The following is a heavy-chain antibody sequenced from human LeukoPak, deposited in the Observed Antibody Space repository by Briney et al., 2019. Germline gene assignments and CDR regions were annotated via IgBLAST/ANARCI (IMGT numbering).Heavy chain of an antibody. CDR2: IYTSGST. V-gene: IGHV4-59*10. CDR1: GGSFSGYY. J-gene: IGHJ6*02. Sequence: SETLSLTCAVYGGSFSGYYWSWIRQPAGKGLEWIGRIYTSGSTNYNPSLKSRVTMSVDTSNNQFSLNLSSVTAADTAVCYCARQIIAAGKNYYGMDVWGQGTTVTVSS. D-gene: IGHD6-13*01. CDR3: ARQIIAAGKNYYGMDV.